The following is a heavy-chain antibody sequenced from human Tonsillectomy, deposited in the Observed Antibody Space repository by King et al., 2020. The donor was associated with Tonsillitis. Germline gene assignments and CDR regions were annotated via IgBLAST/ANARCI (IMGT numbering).Heavy chain of an antibody. CDR2: IHPNSGGT. J-gene: IGHJ3*02. Sequence: QLVQSGAEVKKPGASVKVSCKASGYTFTGYYIHWGRQAPGQGLEWMGWIHPNSGGTNYAQRFQGRVTMTRDTSIRIAYMELSRLRSDDTAVYYCARDLGYSGYDGAFNIWGQGTMVTVSS. V-gene: IGHV1-2*02. CDR3: ARDLGYSGYDGAFNI. CDR1: GYTFTGYY. D-gene: IGHD5-12*01.